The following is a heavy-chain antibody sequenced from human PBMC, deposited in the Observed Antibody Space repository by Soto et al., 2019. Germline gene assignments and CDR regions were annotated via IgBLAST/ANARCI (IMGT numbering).Heavy chain of an antibody. Sequence: SLRLSCAASGFTFSSYDMHWVRQATGKGLEWVSAIGTAGDTYYPGSVKGRFTISRENAKNSLYLQMNSLRAEDTAVYYCARGKGDYYDSGDFDYWGQGTLVTVSS. D-gene: IGHD3-22*01. CDR1: GFTFSSYD. CDR3: ARGKGDYYDSGDFDY. J-gene: IGHJ4*02. CDR2: IGTAGDT. V-gene: IGHV3-13*01.